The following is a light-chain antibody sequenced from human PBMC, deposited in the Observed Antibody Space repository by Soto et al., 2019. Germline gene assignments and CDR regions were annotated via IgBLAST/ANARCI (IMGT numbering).Light chain of an antibody. CDR1: QSVSSY. CDR2: DAS. Sequence: EIVLTQSPATLSLSPGERATLSFRASQSVSSYLAWYQQKPGQAPRLLIYDASNRATGIPARFSGSGSGTDFTLTISRLEPQDSAMYYCQQYVISVTFGQGTRLEIK. CDR3: QQYVISVT. J-gene: IGKJ5*01. V-gene: IGKV3-11*01.